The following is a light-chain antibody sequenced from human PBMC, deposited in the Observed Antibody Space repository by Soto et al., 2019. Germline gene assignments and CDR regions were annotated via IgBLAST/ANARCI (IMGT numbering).Light chain of an antibody. CDR1: QGISSR. Sequence: DIQMTQSPSSVSASVGDRVTITCRASQGISSRLAWYQQKPGKAPNLLIYAASSLQSGVPSRFSGSVSETDFTLTIGSLQPEDFATYYGQQSNSFPLTFGGGTKVEIK. V-gene: IGKV1-12*01. CDR3: QQSNSFPLT. J-gene: IGKJ4*01. CDR2: AAS.